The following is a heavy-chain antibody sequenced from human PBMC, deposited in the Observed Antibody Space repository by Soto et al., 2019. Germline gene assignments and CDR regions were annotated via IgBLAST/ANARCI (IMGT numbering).Heavy chain of an antibody. CDR3: ARTLITGTDYYGMDV. CDR2: MNPNSGNT. CDR1: GYTFTRYD. V-gene: IGHV1-8*01. Sequence: GASVKVSCKASGYTFTRYDINWVRQATGQGREWMGWMNPNSGNTGYAQKFQGRVTMTRNTAISTAYMELRSLRSEDTAVYYCARTLITGTDYYGMDVWGQGTTVTVSS. J-gene: IGHJ6*02. D-gene: IGHD1-20*01.